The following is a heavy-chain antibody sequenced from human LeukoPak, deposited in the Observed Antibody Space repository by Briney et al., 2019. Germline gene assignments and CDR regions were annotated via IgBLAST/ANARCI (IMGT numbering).Heavy chain of an antibody. V-gene: IGHV4-59*08. D-gene: IGHD2-2*01. CDR3: ASSPRLTTSWFLFDS. CDR2: VYYSGST. Sequence: SETLSLTCSVSGDSFSNYYWAWIRQPPGKGLEWIGYVYYSGSTNYNPSLKTRLHLSVDTSKNRFSLKLSSVTAADTAVYYCASSPRLTTSWFLFDSWGHGTLVTVSS. CDR1: GDSFSNYY. J-gene: IGHJ5*01.